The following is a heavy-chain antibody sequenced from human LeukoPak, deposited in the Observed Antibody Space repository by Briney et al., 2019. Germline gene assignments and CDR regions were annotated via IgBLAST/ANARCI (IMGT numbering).Heavy chain of an antibody. J-gene: IGHJ4*02. CDR3: AKLWLGESAHFDY. V-gene: IGHV3-23*01. CDR1: GFTFSSYA. D-gene: IGHD3-10*01. CDR2: ISGSGGST. Sequence: GGSLRLSCAASGFTFSSYAMSWVRQAPGKGLEWVSAISGSGGSTYYADSVKGRFTMSRDNSKNTLHLQMNSLRAADTAVYYCAKLWLGESAHFDYWGQGTLVTVSA.